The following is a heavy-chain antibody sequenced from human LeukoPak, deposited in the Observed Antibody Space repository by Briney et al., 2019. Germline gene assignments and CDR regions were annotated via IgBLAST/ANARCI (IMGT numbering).Heavy chain of an antibody. CDR1: GFTFNSYA. CDR2: ISSSSSYI. J-gene: IGHJ5*02. CDR3: ARDLSSYNWFDP. V-gene: IGHV3-21*01. Sequence: GGSLRLSCAASGFTFNSYAMYWVRQAPGKGLEWVSSISSSSSYIYYADSVKGRFTISRDNAKNSLYLQMNSLRAEDTAVYYCARDLSSYNWFDPWGQGTLVTVSS.